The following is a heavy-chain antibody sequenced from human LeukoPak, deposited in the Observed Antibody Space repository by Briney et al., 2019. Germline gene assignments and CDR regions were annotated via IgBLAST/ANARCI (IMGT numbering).Heavy chain of an antibody. CDR2: IRYDGSNK. CDR1: GFTFSSYG. D-gene: IGHD4-11*01. J-gene: IGHJ6*03. CDR3: AKDPATVTTRAIYYYYYMDV. Sequence: GGSLRLSCAASGFTFSSYGMHWVRQARGKGLEWVAFIRYDGSNKYYADSVKGRFTISRDNSKNTLYLQMDSLRAEDTAVYYCAKDPATVTTRAIYYYYYMDVWGKGTTVTVSS. V-gene: IGHV3-30*02.